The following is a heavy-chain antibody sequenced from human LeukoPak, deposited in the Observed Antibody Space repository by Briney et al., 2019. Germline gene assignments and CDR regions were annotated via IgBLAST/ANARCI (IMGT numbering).Heavy chain of an antibody. CDR3: ARNKDEAYDTSGMFQH. CDR2: ISTYNGNT. V-gene: IGHV1-18*04. CDR1: GYTLTNFG. Sequence: ASVKVSCKASGYTLTNFGISWVRQAPGQRPEWMGWISTYNGNTNYAQNLQDRVTLTTDTSTTTAYMELRSLRSDDTAVYYCARNKDEAYDTSGMFQHWGPGTLVTVSS. D-gene: IGHD3-22*01. J-gene: IGHJ1*01.